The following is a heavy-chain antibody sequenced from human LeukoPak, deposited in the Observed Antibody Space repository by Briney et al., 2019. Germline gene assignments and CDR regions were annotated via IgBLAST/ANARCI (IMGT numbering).Heavy chain of an antibody. Sequence: ASVKVSCKASGYTFTSYDINWVRQATGQGLEWMGWMNPNSGNTGYAQKFQGRVTITADESTSTAYMELSSLRSEDTAVYYCARGGSSSEEGDAFDIWGQGTMVTVSS. J-gene: IGHJ3*02. CDR1: GYTFTSYD. CDR3: ARGGSSSEEGDAFDI. D-gene: IGHD6-13*01. V-gene: IGHV1-8*01. CDR2: MNPNSGNT.